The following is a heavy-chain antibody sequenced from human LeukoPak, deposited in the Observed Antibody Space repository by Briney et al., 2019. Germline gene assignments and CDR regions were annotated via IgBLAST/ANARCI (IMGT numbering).Heavy chain of an antibody. V-gene: IGHV3-30*18. CDR1: GFTFSSYG. D-gene: IGHD2-2*02. CDR3: ANSPTYCSSTSCYINY. Sequence: GGSLRLSCAASGFTFSSYGMHWVRQAPGKGLEWVAVISDDGSNKYYVDSVKGRFTISRDNSKNTLYLQMNSLRAEDTAVYYCANSPTYCSSTSCYINYWGQGTLVTVS. J-gene: IGHJ4*02. CDR2: ISDDGSNK.